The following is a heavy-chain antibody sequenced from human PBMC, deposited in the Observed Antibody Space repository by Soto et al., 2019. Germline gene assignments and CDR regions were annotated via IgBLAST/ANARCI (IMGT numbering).Heavy chain of an antibody. V-gene: IGHV1-69*01. J-gene: IGHJ5*01. D-gene: IGHD2-21*02. CDR1: GATFSTTG. CDR2: IIPLFGTP. CDR3: ARASPVICGGDPCYRLDSSFDS. Sequence: QVQLVQSGAEVRKPGSSLRVSCKSSGATFSTTGISWVRQAPGQGLEWMGGIIPLFGTPKYARKFQGRVSITADVSTNTVYMELNSLRPDDAAVYYCARASPVICGGDPCYRLDSSFDSWGQGSLVIVSS.